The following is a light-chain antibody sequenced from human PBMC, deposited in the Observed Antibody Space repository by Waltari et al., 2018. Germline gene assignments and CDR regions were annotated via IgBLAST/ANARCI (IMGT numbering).Light chain of an antibody. J-gene: IGKJ1*01. CDR3: QHYVRLPAT. CDR1: QSVSRS. CDR2: GAS. Sequence: IVLTQSPATLSLSPGERATLSCRASQSVSRSLAWYQQKPGQAPTLLIYGASTRATGIPDRFTGSGSGTEFSLTISSLEPEDFAIYFCQHYVRLPATFGQGTKVEIK. V-gene: IGKV3-20*01.